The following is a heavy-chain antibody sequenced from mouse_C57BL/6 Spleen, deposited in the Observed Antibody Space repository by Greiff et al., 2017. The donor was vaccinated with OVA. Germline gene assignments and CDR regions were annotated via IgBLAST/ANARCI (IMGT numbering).Heavy chain of an antibody. CDR2: ISSGSSTI. V-gene: IGHV5-17*01. Sequence: EVHLVESGGGLVKPGGSLKLSCAASGFTFSDYGMHWVRQAPEKGLEWVAYISSGSSTIYYADTVKGRFTISRDNAKNTLFLQMTSLRCEDTAMYYCARGFTTVVAHYYAMDYWGQGTSVTVSS. D-gene: IGHD1-1*01. CDR1: GFTFSDYG. CDR3: ARGFTTVVAHYYAMDY. J-gene: IGHJ4*01.